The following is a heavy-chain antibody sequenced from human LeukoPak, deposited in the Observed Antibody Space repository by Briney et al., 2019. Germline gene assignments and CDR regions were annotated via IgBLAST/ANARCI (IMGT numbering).Heavy chain of an antibody. J-gene: IGHJ6*03. V-gene: IGHV3-21*01. CDR1: GFTFSIYY. CDR3: ARYPLSYSDYYMDV. Sequence: GGSLRLSCAASGFTFSIYYMTWVRQAPGKGLEWVSSISTSGAYIYYADSVKGRFTISRDNAKNSLYLQMNSLRAEDSAVYYCARYPLSYSDYYMDVWGTGTMVTVSS. CDR2: ISTSGAYI. D-gene: IGHD2-15*01.